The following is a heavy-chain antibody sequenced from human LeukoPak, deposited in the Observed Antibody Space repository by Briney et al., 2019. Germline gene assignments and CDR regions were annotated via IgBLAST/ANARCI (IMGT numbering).Heavy chain of an antibody. CDR3: VRDQHGDYSFDY. J-gene: IGHJ4*02. V-gene: IGHV3-23*01. D-gene: IGHD4-17*01. CDR1: GFIFSNYA. CDR2: ISSTGDNM. Sequence: GGSLRLSCAASGFIFSNYAMNWVRQPPGRGLQWVSGISSTGDNMYYADSVKGRFTISRDNSQNMVYLQMSSLRAEDTADYYCVRDQHGDYSFDYWGQGILVTVSS.